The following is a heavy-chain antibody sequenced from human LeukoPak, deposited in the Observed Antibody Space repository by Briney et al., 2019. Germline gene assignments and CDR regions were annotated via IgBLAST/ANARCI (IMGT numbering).Heavy chain of an antibody. J-gene: IGHJ4*02. CDR2: ISGSGGRT. CDR3: AKDRGAVTGITFDY. V-gene: IGHV3-23*01. Sequence: GGSLRLSCAASGFTFSNAWMSWVRQAPGKGLEWVSSISGSGGRTYYADSVKGRFTISRDNSENTLYLQMNGLRVEDTAVYYCAKDRGAVTGITFDYWGQGTLATVSS. CDR1: GFTFSNAW. D-gene: IGHD6-19*01.